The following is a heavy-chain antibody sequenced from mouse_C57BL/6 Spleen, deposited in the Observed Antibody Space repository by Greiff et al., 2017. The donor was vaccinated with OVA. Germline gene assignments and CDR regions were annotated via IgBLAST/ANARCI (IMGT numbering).Heavy chain of an antibody. V-gene: IGHV5-17*01. CDR1: GFTFSDYG. CDR3: ARAARYFDV. J-gene: IGHJ1*03. CDR2: ISSGSSTI. Sequence: VQLQQSGGGLVKPGGSLKLSCAASGFTFSDYGMHWVRQAPEKGLEWVAYISSGSSTIYYADTVKGRFTISRDNAKNTLFLQMTSLRSEDTAMYYCARAARYFDVWGTGTTVTVSS.